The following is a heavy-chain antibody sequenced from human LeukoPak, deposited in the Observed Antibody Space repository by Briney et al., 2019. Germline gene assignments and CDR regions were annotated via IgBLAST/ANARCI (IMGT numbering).Heavy chain of an antibody. V-gene: IGHV1-24*01. J-gene: IGHJ4*02. D-gene: IGHD3-22*01. CDR2: FDPEDGET. CDR1: GYTLTELS. CDR3: ATDSQMITYYYDSSGYSD. Sequence: ASVKVSCKVSGYTLTELSMHWVRQAPGKGLEWMGSFDPEDGETIYAQKFQGRVTMTEDTSTDTAYMELSSLRSEDTAVYYCATDSQMITYYYDSSGYSDWGQGTLVTVSS.